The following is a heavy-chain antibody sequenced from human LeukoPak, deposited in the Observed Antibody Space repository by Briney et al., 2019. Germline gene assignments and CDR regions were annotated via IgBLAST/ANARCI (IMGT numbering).Heavy chain of an antibody. V-gene: IGHV3-23*01. CDR3: AKWGDYDVLTGYYDPDY. D-gene: IGHD3-9*01. CDR1: GFTFSNYA. CDR2: ITGSGGIT. J-gene: IGHJ4*02. Sequence: GGSLRLSCVASGFTFSNYAMSWVRQAPGKGLEWVSAITGSGGITYYADSVKGRFTISRDNSKNTLYLQMNSLRAEDTAVYYCAKWGDYDVLTGYYDPDYWGQGTLVTVSS.